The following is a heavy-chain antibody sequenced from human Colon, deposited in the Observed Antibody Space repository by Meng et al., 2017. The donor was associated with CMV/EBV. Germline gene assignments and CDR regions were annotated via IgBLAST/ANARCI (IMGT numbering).Heavy chain of an antibody. CDR3: ARDIDSAEGY. Sequence: QGQLGQVGAGVKKAGSSVKVSCKASGGTFSSYAISWVRQAPGQGLEWMGGIIPIFGTANYAQKFQGRVTITADESTSTAYMELSSLRSEDTAVYYCARDIDSAEGYWGQGTLVTVSS. CDR1: GGTFSSYA. J-gene: IGHJ4*02. D-gene: IGHD1-26*01. V-gene: IGHV1-69*12. CDR2: IIPIFGTA.